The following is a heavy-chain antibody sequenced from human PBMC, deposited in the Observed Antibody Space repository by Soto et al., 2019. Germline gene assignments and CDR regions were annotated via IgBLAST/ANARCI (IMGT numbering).Heavy chain of an antibody. CDR2: ISYDGSNK. CDR1: GFTFSSYA. V-gene: IGHV3-30-3*01. Sequence: QVQLVESGGGVVQPGRSLRLSCAASGFTFSSYAMHWVRQAPGKGLEWVAVISYDGSNKYYADSVKGRFTISRDNSKNTMYLQMNSLRAEDTAVYYCARGSYGYTSGALDSGGQGTLVTVSS. CDR3: ARGSYGYTSGALDS. D-gene: IGHD3-10*01. J-gene: IGHJ4*02.